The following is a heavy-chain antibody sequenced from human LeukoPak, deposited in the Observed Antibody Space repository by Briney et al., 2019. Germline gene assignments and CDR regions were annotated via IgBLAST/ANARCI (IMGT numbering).Heavy chain of an antibody. CDR2: ISYDGSNK. D-gene: IGHD3-22*01. CDR3: ARAYYYDSSGYYYRDAFDI. Sequence: GGSLRLSCAASGFTFSSYAMHWVRQAPGKGLEWVAVISYDGSNKYYADSVKGRFTISRDNSKNTLYLQMNSLRAEDTAVYYCARAYYYDSSGYYYRDAFDIWGQGTMVTVSS. CDR1: GFTFSSYA. V-gene: IGHV3-30*04. J-gene: IGHJ3*02.